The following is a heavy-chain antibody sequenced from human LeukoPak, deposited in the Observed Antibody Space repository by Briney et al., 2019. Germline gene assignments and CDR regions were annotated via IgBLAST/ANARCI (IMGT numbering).Heavy chain of an antibody. CDR2: INTDGSNT. Sequence: GGYLRLSCAASGFTFSTYAMSWVRQAPGKGLMWVSRINTDGSNTHYADSVKGRFTISRDNAKNTLYLQMNGLRVEDTAVYYCVVWGEDRSGHRFDFWGQGTLVTVSS. D-gene: IGHD3-22*01. CDR1: GFTFSTYA. V-gene: IGHV3-74*01. J-gene: IGHJ4*02. CDR3: VVWGEDRSGHRFDF.